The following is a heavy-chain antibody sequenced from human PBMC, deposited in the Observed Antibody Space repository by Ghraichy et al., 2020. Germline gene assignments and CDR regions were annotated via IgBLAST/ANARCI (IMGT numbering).Heavy chain of an antibody. J-gene: IGHJ3*02. V-gene: IGHV3-30*18. CDR2: ISYDGSNK. CDR1: GFTFSSYG. D-gene: IGHD6-19*01. Sequence: GESLRLSCAASGFTFSSYGMHWVRQAPGKGLEWVAVISYDGSNKYYADSVKGRFTISRDNSKNTLYLQMNSLRAEDTAVYYCAKDNSPEYSSGWHGAFDIWGQGTMVTVSS. CDR3: AKDNSPEYSSGWHGAFDI.